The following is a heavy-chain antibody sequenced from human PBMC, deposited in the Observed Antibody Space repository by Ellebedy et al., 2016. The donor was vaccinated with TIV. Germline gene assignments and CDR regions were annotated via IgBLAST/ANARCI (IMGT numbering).Heavy chain of an antibody. D-gene: IGHD6-13*01. CDR2: INHSGGT. V-gene: IGHV4-34*01. CDR3: ARSSSSWMGYGGSYFDY. CDR1: GGSFSGFY. Sequence: SETLSLTCAVYGGSFSGFYWSWIRQPPGKGLEWIGEINHSGGTNYSPSLKSRVTVSVDTSKIQFSLKLSSVTAADTAVYYCARSSSSWMGYGGSYFDYWGQGTLVTVSS. J-gene: IGHJ4*02.